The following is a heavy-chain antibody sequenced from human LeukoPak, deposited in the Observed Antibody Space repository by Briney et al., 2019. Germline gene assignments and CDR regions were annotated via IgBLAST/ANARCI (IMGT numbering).Heavy chain of an antibody. D-gene: IGHD6-19*01. V-gene: IGHV3-48*03. CDR1: GFTFSSYE. CDR3: ASLPWLVRWIYY. Sequence: PGGSLRLSCAASGFTFSSYEMNWVRQAPGKGPEWVSYINSSGSTIYYADSVKGRFTISRDNARNSLYLQMNNLRAEDTAVYYCASLPWLVRWIYYWGQGTLVTVSS. CDR2: INSSGSTI. J-gene: IGHJ4*02.